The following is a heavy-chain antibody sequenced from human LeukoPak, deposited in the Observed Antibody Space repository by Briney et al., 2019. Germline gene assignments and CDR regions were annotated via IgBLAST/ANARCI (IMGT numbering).Heavy chain of an antibody. J-gene: IGHJ6*02. V-gene: IGHV3-21*01. CDR2: ISSSSSYI. CDR3: ARDLSYFSFDD. Sequence: GGSLRLSCAASGFTFSSYSMNWVRQAPGKGLEWVSSISSSSSYIYYADSVKGRFTISRDNSRNTLYLQMNSLRFEDTAMYYCARDLSYFSFDDWGQGTTVTVSS. CDR1: GFTFSSYS. D-gene: IGHD2-21*01.